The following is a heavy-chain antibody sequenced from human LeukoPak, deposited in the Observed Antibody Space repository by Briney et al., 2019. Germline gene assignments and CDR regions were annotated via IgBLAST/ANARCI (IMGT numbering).Heavy chain of an antibody. CDR2: IIPIFGTA. CDR1: GGTFSSYA. Sequence: SVKVSCKASGGTFSSYAISWVRQAPGQGLEWMGGIIPIFGTANYAQKLQGRVTMTTDTSTSTAYMELRSLRSDDTAVYYCARGGWDTVTTYFDYWGQGTLVTVSS. V-gene: IGHV1-69*05. D-gene: IGHD4-17*01. CDR3: ARGGWDTVTTYFDY. J-gene: IGHJ4*02.